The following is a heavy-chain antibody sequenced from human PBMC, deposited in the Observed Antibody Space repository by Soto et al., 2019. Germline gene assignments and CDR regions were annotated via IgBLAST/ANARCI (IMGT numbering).Heavy chain of an antibody. Sequence: PGGSLRLSCAASGFAFSDYFMSWIRQAPGKGXXWXXHIXXXXTXXXYADSVKGRFTISRDNAKNSLFLQMNSLRAEDTAVYYCAREGESPAWGQGTLVTASS. J-gene: IGHJ5*02. CDR3: AREGESPA. CDR2: IXXXXTXX. V-gene: IGHV3-11*06. CDR1: GFAFSDYF.